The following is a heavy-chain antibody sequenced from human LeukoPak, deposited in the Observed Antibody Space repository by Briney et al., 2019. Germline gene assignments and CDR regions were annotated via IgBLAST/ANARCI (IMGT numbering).Heavy chain of an antibody. D-gene: IGHD6-19*01. CDR2: INPHSGST. CDR3: AREATSRVAGGY. J-gene: IGHJ4*02. Sequence: ASVKVSCKASGYTFTGYYMHWVRQARGQGLEWMGWINPHSGSTNYAQKFRGEVSMTRDSSISTAYMELSRLRSDDTAVYYCAREATSRVAGGYWGQGNLVTVSS. V-gene: IGHV1-2*02. CDR1: GYTFTGYY.